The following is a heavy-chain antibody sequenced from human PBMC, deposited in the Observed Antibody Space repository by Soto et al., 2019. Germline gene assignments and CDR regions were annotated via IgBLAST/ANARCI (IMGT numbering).Heavy chain of an antibody. J-gene: IGHJ6*02. Sequence: PGGSLRLSCAASGFTFSSYGMHWVRQAPGKGLEWVAVISYDGSNKYYADSVKGRFTISRDNSKNTLYLQMNSLRAEDTAVYYCARDLYYDFWSGYYTAYYYGMDVWGQGTTVTVS. CDR3: ARDLYYDFWSGYYTAYYYGMDV. CDR1: GFTFSSYG. D-gene: IGHD3-3*01. V-gene: IGHV3-30*03. CDR2: ISYDGSNK.